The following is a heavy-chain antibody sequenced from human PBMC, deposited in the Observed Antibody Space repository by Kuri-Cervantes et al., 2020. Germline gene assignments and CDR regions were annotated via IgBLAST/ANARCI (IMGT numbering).Heavy chain of an antibody. V-gene: IGHV3-30*02. D-gene: IGHD1-26*01. J-gene: IGHJ3*02. CDR2: IWYDGSNK. Sequence: GESLKISCAASGFTFSSYAMSWVRQAPGKGLEWVAVIWYDGSNKYYADSVKGRFTISRDNSKNTLYLQMNSLRAEDTAVYYCAKVQVGATLWDAFDIWGQGTMVTVSS. CDR3: AKVQVGATLWDAFDI. CDR1: GFTFSSYA.